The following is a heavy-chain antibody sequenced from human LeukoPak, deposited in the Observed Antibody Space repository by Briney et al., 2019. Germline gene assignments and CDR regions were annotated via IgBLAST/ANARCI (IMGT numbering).Heavy chain of an antibody. V-gene: IGHV3-72*01. CDR3: ARGEVGNCSRTTCYGFDH. Sequence: GGSLRLSCAASGFTFSDHYMDWVRQAPGKGLEWVGRSRNKANSHTTEYAASVKGRFTISRDDSKNSLYLQMNSLKTEDTAVYYCARGEVGNCSRTTCYGFDHWGQGSLVTVSS. D-gene: IGHD2-2*01. CDR1: GFTFSDHY. CDR2: SRNKANSHTT. J-gene: IGHJ4*02.